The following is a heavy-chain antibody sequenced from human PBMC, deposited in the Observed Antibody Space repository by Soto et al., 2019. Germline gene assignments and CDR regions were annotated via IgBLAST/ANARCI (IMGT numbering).Heavy chain of an antibody. CDR2: IWYDGSNK. J-gene: IGHJ4*02. V-gene: IGHV3-33*01. CDR3: ARTPKSSPYYFDY. CDR1: GFTFSNYG. Sequence: QVQLVESGGGVVQPGRSLRLSCAASGFTFSNYGMHWVRQAPGKGLEWVAVIWYDGSNKYYADSVKGRFTISRDSSKNTRYLQMNSRRAEDTAVYYCARTPKSSPYYFDYWGQGTLVTVSS.